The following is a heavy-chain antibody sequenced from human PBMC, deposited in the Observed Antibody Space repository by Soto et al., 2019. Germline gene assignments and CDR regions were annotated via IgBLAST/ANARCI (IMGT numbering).Heavy chain of an antibody. CDR2: ISYDGSNK. D-gene: IGHD6-13*01. J-gene: IGHJ4*02. CDR1: GFTFSSYG. Sequence: QVQLVESGGGVVQPGRSLRLSCAASGFTFSSYGMHWVRQAPGKGLEWVAVISYDGSNKYYADSVKGRFTISRDNSTNTLYLQMNSLRAEDTAVYSCAKDSAAAALDYWGQGTLVTVSS. CDR3: AKDSAAAALDY. V-gene: IGHV3-30*18.